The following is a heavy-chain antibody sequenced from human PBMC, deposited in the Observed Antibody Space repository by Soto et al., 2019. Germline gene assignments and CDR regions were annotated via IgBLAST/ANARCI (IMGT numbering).Heavy chain of an antibody. D-gene: IGHD3-10*01. CDR1: GGSISSYY. CDR2: IYYSGST. J-gene: IGHJ6*02. V-gene: IGHV4-59*08. CDR3: TRIASDELLWCGELLYSMDV. Sequence: SETLSLTCNVSGGSISSYYWSWIRQPPGKGLEWIGYIYYSGSTNYNPSLQSRVTISVDTSKNQFSLKLSSVTAADTAVYYCTRIASDELLWCGELLYSMDVWGQGTTVT.